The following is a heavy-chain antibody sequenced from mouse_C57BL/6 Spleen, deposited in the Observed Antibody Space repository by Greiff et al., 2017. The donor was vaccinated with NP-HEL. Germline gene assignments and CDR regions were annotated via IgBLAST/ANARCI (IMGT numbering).Heavy chain of an antibody. CDR1: GFNFKDDY. Sequence: EVQLQQSGAELVRPGASVKLSCTASGFNFKDDYMHWVKQRPEQGLEWIGWIDPENGDTEYASKFQGKATITADTSSNTAYLQLSSLTSEDTAVYYCTMDDWGAMDYWGQGTSVTVSS. CDR2: IDPENGDT. J-gene: IGHJ4*01. D-gene: IGHD2-4*01. V-gene: IGHV14-4*01. CDR3: TMDDWGAMDY.